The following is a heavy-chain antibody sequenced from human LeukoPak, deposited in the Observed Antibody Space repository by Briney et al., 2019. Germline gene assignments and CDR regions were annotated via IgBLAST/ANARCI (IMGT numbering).Heavy chain of an antibody. D-gene: IGHD6-19*01. J-gene: IGHJ6*02. V-gene: IGHV1-8*01. CDR2: MNPNSGNT. Sequence: GASVKVSCKASGYTFTSYDINWVRQATGPGLEWMGWMNPNSGNTGYAQKFQGRVTMTRNTSISTAYMELSSLRSEDTAVYYCARGYQWLVVDYYYGMDVWGQGTTVTVSS. CDR1: GYTFTSYD. CDR3: ARGYQWLVVDYYYGMDV.